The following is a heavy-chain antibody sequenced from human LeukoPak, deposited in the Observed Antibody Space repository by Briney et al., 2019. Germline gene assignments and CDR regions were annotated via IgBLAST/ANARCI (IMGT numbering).Heavy chain of an antibody. J-gene: IGHJ4*02. CDR2: IKEDGSAK. V-gene: IGHV3-7*01. CDR3: ARTNRGY. D-gene: IGHD1-14*01. Sequence: GGSLRLSCAASGVSFSNYWMSWVRQAPGKGLEWVANIKEDGSAKHYVDSVKGGFTISRDNANNSLYLQMNSQRAEDTAVYYCARTNRGYWGQGTLVTVSS. CDR1: GVSFSNYW.